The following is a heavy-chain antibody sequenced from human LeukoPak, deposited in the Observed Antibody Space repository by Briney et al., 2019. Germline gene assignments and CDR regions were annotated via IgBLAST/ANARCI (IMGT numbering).Heavy chain of an antibody. CDR3: ARRTHVGDFDY. J-gene: IGHJ4*02. V-gene: IGHV4-59*08. Sequence: SETLSLTCTVSGGSISSYYWIWLRQPPGKGLEWIGYIYYSGSTNYNPSLKSRVTISVDTSKNQFSLKLQSVTAADTAVYYCARRTHVGDFDYWGQGSLVTVSS. CDR2: IYYSGST. D-gene: IGHD2-15*01. CDR1: GGSISSYY.